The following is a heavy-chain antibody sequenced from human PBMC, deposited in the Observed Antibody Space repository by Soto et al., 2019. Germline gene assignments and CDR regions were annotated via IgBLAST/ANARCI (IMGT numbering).Heavy chain of an antibody. CDR2: MNPNSGNT. V-gene: IGHV1-8*01. CDR1: GYTFTSYD. CDR3: ARWPDGYYYYGMDL. Sequence: QVQLVQSGAEVKKPGASVKVSCKASGYTFTSYDINWVRQATGQGLEWMGWMNPNSGNTGYAQKFQGRVTMPRNTSTSTAHMAPRSPRSEVSSVYYCARWPDGYYYYGMDLWGQGTTVTGSS. J-gene: IGHJ6*01.